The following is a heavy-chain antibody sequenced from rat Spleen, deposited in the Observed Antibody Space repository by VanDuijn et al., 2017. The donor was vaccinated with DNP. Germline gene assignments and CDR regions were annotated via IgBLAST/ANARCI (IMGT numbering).Heavy chain of an antibody. CDR3: ARAWWKESMDA. CDR1: GFSLNSYH. J-gene: IGHJ4*01. V-gene: IGHV2-27*01. Sequence: QAQLKESGPGLVQPSQTLSLTCTVSGFSLNSYHVHWVRQPPGKGLEWMGRIQNDGNADYSSALKSRLSISRDTSKSQVFLRMNSVQTGDTAMYVCARAWWKESMDAWGQGTSVTVSS. D-gene: IGHD1-1*01. CDR2: IQNDGNA.